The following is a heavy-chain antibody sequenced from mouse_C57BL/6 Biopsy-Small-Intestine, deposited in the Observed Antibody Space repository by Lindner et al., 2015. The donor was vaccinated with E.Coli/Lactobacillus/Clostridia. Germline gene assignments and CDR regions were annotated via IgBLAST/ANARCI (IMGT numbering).Heavy chain of an antibody. CDR1: GYRFTSNY. CDR2: INLYGDRT. Sequence: SVKVSCKASGYRFTSNYMHWVRQAPGQGLEWMGVINLYGDRTIYAQKFQGRLTMTRDTSTSTDYMELSSLRSEDTAVYYCARDVSDSTRAWWLDHWGQGTLVTVSS. D-gene: IGHD1-3*01. J-gene: IGHJ4*01. CDR3: ARDVSDSTRAWWLDH. V-gene: IGHV1-59*01.